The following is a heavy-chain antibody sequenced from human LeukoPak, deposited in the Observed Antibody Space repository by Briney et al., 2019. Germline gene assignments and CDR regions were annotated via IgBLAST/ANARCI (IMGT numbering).Heavy chain of an antibody. D-gene: IGHD6-13*01. Sequence: PSETLSLTCTVSGGSIISYYWTWIRQPPGRRLEWIGYIYYSGSNNYNPSLKSRVTISVDTTKNQFSLKLSSVTAADTAVYYCATGAGYISSWPFDYWGQGTLVTVSS. CDR3: ATGAGYISSWPFDY. CDR2: IYYSGSN. V-gene: IGHV4-59*01. J-gene: IGHJ4*02. CDR1: GGSIISYY.